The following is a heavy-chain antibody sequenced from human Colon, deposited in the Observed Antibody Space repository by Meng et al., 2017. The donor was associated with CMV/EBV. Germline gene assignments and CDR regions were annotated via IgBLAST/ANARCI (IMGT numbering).Heavy chain of an antibody. CDR3: ARQSGSTWHELDY. V-gene: IGHV5-51*01. CDR2: IYPGDSDT. D-gene: IGHD6-13*01. CDR1: GYSFSRYW. J-gene: IGHJ4*02. Sequence: KGSGYSFSRYWIAWVRQMPGKGLEWMGVIYPGDSDTRYIPSFEGQVTISADKSTSTAYLQWSSLKASDTAMYYCARQSGSTWHELDYWGQGTLVTVSS.